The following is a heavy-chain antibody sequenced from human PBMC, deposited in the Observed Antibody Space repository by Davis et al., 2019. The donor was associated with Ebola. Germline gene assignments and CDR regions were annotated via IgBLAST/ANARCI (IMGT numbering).Heavy chain of an antibody. Sequence: GESLKISCAASGFLFSSYAMSWVRQAPGRGLEWVSSISASGGATFYADSVKGRIVMSRDNSNDTHYLRMNNLRAEDTAIYYCAKDLTSYYGSGDFFDYWGQGILVTVSS. CDR1: GFLFSSYA. CDR3: AKDLTSYYGSGDFFDY. D-gene: IGHD3-10*01. J-gene: IGHJ4*02. CDR2: ISASGGAT. V-gene: IGHV3-23*01.